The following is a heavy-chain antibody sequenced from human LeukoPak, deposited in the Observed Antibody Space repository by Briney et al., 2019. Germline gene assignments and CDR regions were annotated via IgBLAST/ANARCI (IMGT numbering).Heavy chain of an antibody. D-gene: IGHD6-25*01. CDR1: GFTFSGHW. CDR3: TRSGYYNGYDF. Sequence: GGSLRLSCVASGFTFSGHWMHWVRQAPGNGLVAVSRITPDARGTAYADSVKGRFTISRDNAKNTLYLEMNSLTAEDTALYYRTRSGYYNGYDFWGQGTLVTVSS. CDR2: ITPDARGT. V-gene: IGHV3-74*03. J-gene: IGHJ4*02.